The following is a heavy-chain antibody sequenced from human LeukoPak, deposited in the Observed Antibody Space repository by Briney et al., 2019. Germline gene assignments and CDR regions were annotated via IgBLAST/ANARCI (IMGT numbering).Heavy chain of an antibody. D-gene: IGHD3-22*01. CDR1: GFTFDDYA. V-gene: IGHV3-9*01. CDR3: AKDSSGYYYTGSAFDI. J-gene: IGHJ3*02. CDR2: ISWSSGGI. Sequence: GGSLRLSCAASGFTFDDYAMRWVRQAPGKGLEWVSGISWSSGGIGYADSVKGRFTISRDNAKNSLYLQMNSLRAEDTALYYCAKDSSGYYYTGSAFDIWGQGTMVTVSS.